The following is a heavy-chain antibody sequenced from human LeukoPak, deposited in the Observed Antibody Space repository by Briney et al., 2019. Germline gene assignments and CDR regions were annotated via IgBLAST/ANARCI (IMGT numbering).Heavy chain of an antibody. CDR1: GGTFSSYA. Sequence: ASVKVSCKASGGTFSSYAISWVRQAPGQGLEWMGRIIPILGIANYAQKFQGRVTITADKSTSTAYMELSSLRSEDTAVYYCARGGGTNSNWFDPWGQGTLVTASS. V-gene: IGHV1-69*04. D-gene: IGHD1-1*01. J-gene: IGHJ5*02. CDR2: IIPILGIA. CDR3: ARGGGTNSNWFDP.